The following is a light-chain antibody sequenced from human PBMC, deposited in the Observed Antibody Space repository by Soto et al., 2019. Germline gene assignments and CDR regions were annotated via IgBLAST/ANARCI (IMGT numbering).Light chain of an antibody. CDR3: QQYGSSPPYT. Sequence: EIVLTQSPGTLSLSPGERATLSCRASQSVSSSYLDWYQQKPGQAPRLLIYGASSSATGIRDRFSGSGSGTDFTLTVSRLEPEDFAVYYCQQYGSSPPYTFGQGTKLEIK. J-gene: IGKJ2*01. V-gene: IGKV3-20*01. CDR1: QSVSSSY. CDR2: GAS.